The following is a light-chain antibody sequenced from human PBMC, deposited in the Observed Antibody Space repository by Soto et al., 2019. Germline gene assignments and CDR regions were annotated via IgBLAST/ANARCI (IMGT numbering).Light chain of an antibody. Sequence: QSALTQPRSVSGSPGQSVTISCTGTSSDVGGYNYVSWYQHHPGKAPKLMIYDVTERPSGVPDRFSGSKSGNTASLTISGLQAEDEADYFCCSYADNNTYVLFGGGTKLTVL. CDR1: SSDVGGYNY. CDR3: CSYADNNTYVL. V-gene: IGLV2-11*01. CDR2: DVT. J-gene: IGLJ2*01.